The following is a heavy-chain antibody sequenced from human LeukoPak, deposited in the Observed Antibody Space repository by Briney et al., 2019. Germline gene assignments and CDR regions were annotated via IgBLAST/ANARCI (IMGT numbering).Heavy chain of an antibody. D-gene: IGHD2-2*01. V-gene: IGHV3-23*01. Sequence: PGGSLRLSCAASGFTFSSYAMSWVRQAPGKGLEWVSAISGSGGSTYYADSVKGRFTISRDNSKNTLYLQMNSLRAEDTAVYYCAKGARLFCSSASCYLGDYWGQGTLVTVSS. CDR2: ISGSGGST. CDR1: GFTFSSYA. CDR3: AKGARLFCSSASCYLGDY. J-gene: IGHJ4*02.